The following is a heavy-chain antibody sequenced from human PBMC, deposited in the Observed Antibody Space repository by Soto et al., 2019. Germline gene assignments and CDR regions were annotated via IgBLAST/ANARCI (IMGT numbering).Heavy chain of an antibody. J-gene: IGHJ6*01. Sequence: SETLSRTCAVDGVSFSGYYWSGIRQPPGKVLEWIGEINHSGSTNYNPSLKSRVTISVDTSKNQFSLKLSSVTAADTAVYYCARGRPQYYYYYGMDVWGQGTTVTVSS. CDR2: INHSGST. CDR1: GVSFSGYY. V-gene: IGHV4-34*01. CDR3: ARGRPQYYYYYGMDV.